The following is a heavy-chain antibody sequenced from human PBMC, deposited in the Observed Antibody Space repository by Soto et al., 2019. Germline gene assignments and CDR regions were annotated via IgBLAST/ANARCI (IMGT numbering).Heavy chain of an antibody. Sequence: PGGSLRLCCAASGLTFSSFAMSWVRQAPGKGLEWVSGISGSGGSTYHADSVKGRFIISRDNSKNVLYLQMNSVRAEDTAVYYCAKGHSSSPSPQYYYYGMDVWGQGTTVTVSS. J-gene: IGHJ6*02. CDR2: ISGSGGST. CDR3: AKGHSSSPSPQYYYYGMDV. D-gene: IGHD6-13*01. V-gene: IGHV3-23*01. CDR1: GLTFSSFA.